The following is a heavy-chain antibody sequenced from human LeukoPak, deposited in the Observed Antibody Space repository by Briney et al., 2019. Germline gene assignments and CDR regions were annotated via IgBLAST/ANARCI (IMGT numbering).Heavy chain of an antibody. Sequence: GGSLRLSCAASGFTFSSYAMSWVRQAPGKGLEWVSAISGSGGSTYYADSVKGRFTVSRDNSKNTLYLQMNSLRAENTAVYYCAKDRPPRSFWYWGQGTLVTVSS. CDR3: AKDRPPRSFWY. CDR2: ISGSGGST. J-gene: IGHJ4*02. D-gene: IGHD1-26*01. V-gene: IGHV3-23*01. CDR1: GFTFSSYA.